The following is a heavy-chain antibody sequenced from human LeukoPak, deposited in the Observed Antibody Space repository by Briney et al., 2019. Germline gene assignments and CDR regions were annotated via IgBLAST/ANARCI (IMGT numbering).Heavy chain of an antibody. CDR3: ARLGREWFGVPVYYFDY. CDR2: ISGSGGST. V-gene: IGHV3-23*01. J-gene: IGHJ4*02. Sequence: GGSLRLSCAASGFTFSSYAMSWVRQALGKGLEWVSAISGSGGSTYYADSVKGRFTISRDNSKNTLYLQMNSLRAEDTAVYYCARLGREWFGVPVYYFDYWGQGTLVTVSS. CDR1: GFTFSSYA. D-gene: IGHD3-10*01.